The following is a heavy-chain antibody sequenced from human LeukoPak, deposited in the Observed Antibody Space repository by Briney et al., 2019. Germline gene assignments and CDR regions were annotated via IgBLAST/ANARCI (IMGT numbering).Heavy chain of an antibody. CDR1: GYIFTKYY. D-gene: IGHD1-1*01. CDR3: ARLQGLERKFDP. J-gene: IGHJ5*02. Sequence: ASVKVSCKASGYIFTKYYIHWVRQAPGQGLEWMGWMNPTSGGTNYAQKFQGRVTMTRDTSLDTAYMELSSLRSDDTAIYYCARLQGLERKFDPWGQGTLVTVSS. V-gene: IGHV1-2*02. CDR2: MNPTSGGT.